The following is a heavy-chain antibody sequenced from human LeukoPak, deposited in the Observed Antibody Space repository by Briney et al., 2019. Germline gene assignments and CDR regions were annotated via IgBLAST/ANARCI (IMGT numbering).Heavy chain of an antibody. CDR1: GYTFTGYY. CDR3: AREAITMVRGVLKWFDP. CDR2: FNPNSGGA. D-gene: IGHD3-10*01. Sequence: ASVKVSCTASGYTFTGYYIHWGRQAPGQGLEWMGGFNPNSGGANYAQKFQGRVTLTRSTSISTANMELSRLRSDDTAVYYCAREAITMVRGVLKWFDPWGQGTLVTVSS. V-gene: IGHV1-2*02. J-gene: IGHJ5*02.